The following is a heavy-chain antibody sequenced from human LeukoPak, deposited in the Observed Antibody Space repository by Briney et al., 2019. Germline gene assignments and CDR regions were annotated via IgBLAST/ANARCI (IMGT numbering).Heavy chain of an antibody. D-gene: IGHD6-13*01. V-gene: IGHV3-21*01. CDR1: GFTFSSYS. Sequence: GGSLRLSCAVSGFTFSSYSMNWVRQAPGKGLEWVSSISSSSYIYYADSVKGRFTISRDNAKNSLYLQMNSLRAEDTAVYYCARVGSSSCYDYWGQGTLVTVSS. CDR2: ISSSSYI. J-gene: IGHJ4*02. CDR3: ARVGSSSCYDY.